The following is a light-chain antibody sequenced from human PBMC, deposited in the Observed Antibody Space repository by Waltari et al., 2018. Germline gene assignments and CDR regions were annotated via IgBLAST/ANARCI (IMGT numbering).Light chain of an antibody. Sequence: EIVMTQSPLSLPVTPGEPASISCRSSQSLLYSNGNNYLYWYLQKPGQSPQLLIYLGSNRASGVPDRISGSGSGTDFTLKISRVEAEDVGIYYCMQTLQTPKTFGQGTKVEIK. CDR2: LGS. CDR1: QSLLYSNGNNY. CDR3: MQTLQTPKT. J-gene: IGKJ1*01. V-gene: IGKV2-28*01.